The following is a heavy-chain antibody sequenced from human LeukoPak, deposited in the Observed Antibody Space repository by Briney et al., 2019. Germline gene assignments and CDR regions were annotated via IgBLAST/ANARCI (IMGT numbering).Heavy chain of an antibody. CDR2: ISWNSGSI. V-gene: IGHV3-9*03. J-gene: IGHJ3*02. CDR1: GFTFDDCA. D-gene: IGHD3-3*01. CDR3: AKGLQRTGYDFWSDAFDI. Sequence: GGSLRLSCAASGFTFDDCAMHWVRQAPGKGLEWVSGISWNSGSIGYADSVKGRFTISRDNAKNSLYLQMNSLRAEDMALYYCAKGLQRTGYDFWSDAFDIWGQGTMVTVSS.